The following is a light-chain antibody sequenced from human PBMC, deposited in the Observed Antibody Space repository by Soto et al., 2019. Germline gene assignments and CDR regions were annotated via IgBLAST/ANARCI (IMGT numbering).Light chain of an antibody. CDR3: QQYDSSWT. CDR2: GAS. V-gene: IGKV3-20*01. J-gene: IGKJ1*01. Sequence: EVVMTQSPATLSVSPGERATLSCRASQSVSSNLAWYQQKPGQAPRLLIYGASSRATGIPDRFSGSGSGTDFTLTISRLEPEDFAVYYCQQYDSSWTCGQGTKGDIK. CDR1: QSVSSN.